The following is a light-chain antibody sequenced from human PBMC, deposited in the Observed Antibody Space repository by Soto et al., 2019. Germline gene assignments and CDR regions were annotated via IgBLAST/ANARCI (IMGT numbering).Light chain of an antibody. CDR3: QTWDSEAVI. CDR1: KLGDGF. CDR2: EDM. J-gene: IGLJ2*01. V-gene: IGLV3-1*01. Sequence: SYELSQPPSASVSPGQTASISCSGDKLGDGFVCWYQLKPGQSPQLVIYEDMKRPSGIPERFSGSNSGNTATLTIDGTQGMDEADYYCQTWDSEAVIFGGGTQLTVL.